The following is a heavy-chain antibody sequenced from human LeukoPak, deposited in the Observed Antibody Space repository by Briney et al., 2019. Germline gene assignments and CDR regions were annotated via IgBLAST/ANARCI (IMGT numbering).Heavy chain of an antibody. CDR3: ARDPTGWLQLMNFDY. CDR2: IKQDGSEK. Sequence: PGGSLRLSCAASGFTFSSYWMSWVRQAPGKGLEWVAIIKQDGSEKYYVDSVKGRFTISRDNAKNSLYLQMNSLRAEDTAVYYCARDPTGWLQLMNFDYWGQGTLVTVSS. J-gene: IGHJ4*02. CDR1: GFTFSSYW. D-gene: IGHD5-24*01. V-gene: IGHV3-7*01.